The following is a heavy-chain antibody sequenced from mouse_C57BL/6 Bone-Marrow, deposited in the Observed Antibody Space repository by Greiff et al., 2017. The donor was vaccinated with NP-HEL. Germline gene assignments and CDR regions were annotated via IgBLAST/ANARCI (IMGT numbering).Heavy chain of an antibody. CDR3: ARGGMITTLYDYAMDY. D-gene: IGHD2-4*01. CDR2: ILPGSGST. J-gene: IGHJ4*01. V-gene: IGHV1-9*01. CDR1: GYTFTGYW. Sequence: QVQLQQSGAELMKPGASVKLSCKATGYTFTGYWIEWVKQRPGHGLEWIGEILPGSGSTNYNEKFKGKATFTADTSSNTAYMQLSSLTTEDSAIYYCARGGMITTLYDYAMDYWGQGTSVTVSS.